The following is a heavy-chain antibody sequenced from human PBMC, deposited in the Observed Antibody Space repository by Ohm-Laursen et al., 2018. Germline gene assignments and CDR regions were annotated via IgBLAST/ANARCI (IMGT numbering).Heavy chain of an antibody. V-gene: IGHV4-59*01. CDR2: INYSGST. J-gene: IGHJ4*02. Sequence: TLSLTCAVYGGSFSSDYWSWIRQPPGKGLEWIGYINYSGSTNYNPSLKSRVTISADTSKNQISLKLSSVTAADTAVYYCARSRRDGYIYFDYWGQGTLVTVSS. D-gene: IGHD5-24*01. CDR3: ARSRRDGYIYFDY. CDR1: GGSFSSDY.